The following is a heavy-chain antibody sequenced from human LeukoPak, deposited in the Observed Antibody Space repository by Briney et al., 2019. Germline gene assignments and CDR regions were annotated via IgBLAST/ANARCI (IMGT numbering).Heavy chain of an antibody. CDR2: IYHSGST. Sequence: SETLSLTCAVSGGSISSGGYSWSWIRQPPGKGLEWIGYIYHSGSTYYNPSLKSRVTISVDRSKNQFSLKLSSVTAADTAVYYCARDGSNWSNDYYHGVDVWGQGTTVTVSS. CDR1: GGSISSGGYS. CDR3: ARDGSNWSNDYYHGVDV. V-gene: IGHV4-30-2*01. D-gene: IGHD4-11*01. J-gene: IGHJ6*02.